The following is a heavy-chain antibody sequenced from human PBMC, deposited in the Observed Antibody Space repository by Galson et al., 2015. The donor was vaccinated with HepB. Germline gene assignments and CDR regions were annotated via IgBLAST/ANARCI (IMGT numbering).Heavy chain of an antibody. CDR3: ASTDSPDQLLMDYYFDY. CDR2: INHSGST. V-gene: IGHV4-34*01. CDR1: GGSFSGYY. Sequence: LSLTCAVYGGSFSGYYWSWIRQPPGKGLEWIGEINHSGSTNYNPSLKSRVTISVDTSKNQFSLKLSSVTAADTAVYYCASTDSPDQLLMDYYFDYWGQGTLVTVSS. J-gene: IGHJ4*02. D-gene: IGHD2-2*01.